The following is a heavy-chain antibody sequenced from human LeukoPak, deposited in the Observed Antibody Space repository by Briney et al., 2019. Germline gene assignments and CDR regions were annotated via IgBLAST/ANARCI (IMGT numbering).Heavy chain of an antibody. CDR3: AVRKGEAVAGTGINWFDP. D-gene: IGHD6-19*01. V-gene: IGHV1-69*04. Sequence: ASVKVSCKASGGTFSSYAISWVRQAPGQGLEWMGRIIPIFGIANYAQKFQGRVTITADKSTSTAYMELSSLRSEDTAVYYCAVRKGEAVAGTGINWFDPRGQGTLVTVSS. CDR1: GGTFSSYA. CDR2: IIPIFGIA. J-gene: IGHJ5*02.